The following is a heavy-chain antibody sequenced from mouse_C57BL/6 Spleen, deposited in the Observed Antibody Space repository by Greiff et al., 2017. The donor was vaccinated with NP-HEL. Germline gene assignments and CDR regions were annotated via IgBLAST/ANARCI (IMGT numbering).Heavy chain of an antibody. V-gene: IGHV1-4*01. Sequence: QVQLQQSGAELARPGASVKMSCKASGYTFTSYTMHWVKQRPGQGLEWIGYINPSSGYTKYNQKFKDKATLTVDKSSSTAYMQLSSLTSEDSAVYYGERSENSNYEAWFDYWGQGTLVTVSA. CDR3: ERSENSNYEAWFDY. CDR2: INPSSGYT. D-gene: IGHD2-5*01. J-gene: IGHJ3*01. CDR1: GYTFTSYT.